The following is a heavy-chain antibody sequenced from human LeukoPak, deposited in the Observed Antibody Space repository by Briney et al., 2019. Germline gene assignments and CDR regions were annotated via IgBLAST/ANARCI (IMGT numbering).Heavy chain of an antibody. D-gene: IGHD3-22*01. CDR3: ATDSRVDALDI. J-gene: IGHJ3*02. CDR1: GYTFSSYA. CDR2: ISGSGGST. Sequence: GGSLRLSSAASGYTFSSYAMSWVRQAPGKGLEWVSAISGSGGSTYYADSVKGRFTISRDNSKNTLYLQMNSLRAEDTAVYYCATDSRVDALDIWGQGTMVTVSS. V-gene: IGHV3-23*01.